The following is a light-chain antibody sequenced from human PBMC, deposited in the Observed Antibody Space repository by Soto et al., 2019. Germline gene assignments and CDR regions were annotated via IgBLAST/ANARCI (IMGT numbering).Light chain of an antibody. CDR1: QSISSW. CDR2: DAS. CDR3: QHSWT. V-gene: IGKV1-5*01. Sequence: DLQMTQSPSTLSASVGDRVTITCRASQSISSWLAWYQQKPGKAPKLLIYDASSLESGVPSRFSGSGSGTEFTLTISSLQPDDFATYYCQHSWTFGQGTKVEIK. J-gene: IGKJ1*01.